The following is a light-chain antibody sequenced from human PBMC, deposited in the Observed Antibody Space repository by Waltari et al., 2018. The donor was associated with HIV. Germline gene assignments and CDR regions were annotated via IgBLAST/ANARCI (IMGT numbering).Light chain of an antibody. CDR3: QSYDSSLSSYV. V-gene: IGLV1-40*01. CDR1: SSNIGAGYD. CDR2: GNT. J-gene: IGLJ1*01. Sequence: QSVLTQPPSVSGAPGQRVTISCTGSSSNIGAGYDAHWYPQHPGTAPKLLIYGNTNRHSGLPDRFSGSKSGTSASLAITGLQAEDEADYYCQSYDSSLSSYVFGTGTKVTVL.